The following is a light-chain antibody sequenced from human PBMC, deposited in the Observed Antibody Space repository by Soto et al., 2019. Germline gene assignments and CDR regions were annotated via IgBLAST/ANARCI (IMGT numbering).Light chain of an antibody. CDR1: QSISDY. J-gene: IGKJ5*01. CDR2: GAS. CDR3: QQHNQWPIT. Sequence: DIQMTQSPSTLSASMGDRFTIVCRASQSISDYLAWYQQQPGKAPKLLIYGASTLQSGVPSRFSGSGSGTEFTLTINSLQSEDSAVYYCQQHNQWPITFGQGTRLEI. V-gene: IGKV1-5*02.